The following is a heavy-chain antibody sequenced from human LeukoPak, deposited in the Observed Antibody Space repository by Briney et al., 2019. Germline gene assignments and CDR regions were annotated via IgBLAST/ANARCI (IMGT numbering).Heavy chain of an antibody. V-gene: IGHV3-7*03. CDR1: GFTFSSYW. Sequence: GGSLRLSCAASGFTFSSYWMSWVRQAPGKGLEWVANIKQDGSEKYYVDSVKGRFTNSRDNAKDSLYLQMNSLRAEDTAVYYCARCSHYYDSSGYSRVFDYWGQGTLVTVSS. J-gene: IGHJ4*02. CDR2: IKQDGSEK. D-gene: IGHD3-22*01. CDR3: ARCSHYYDSSGYSRVFDY.